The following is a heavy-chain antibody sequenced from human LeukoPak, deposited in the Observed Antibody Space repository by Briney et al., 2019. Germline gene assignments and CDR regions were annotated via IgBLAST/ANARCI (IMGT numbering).Heavy chain of an antibody. CDR3: ARAIWSSGSPGIDY. CDR1: GYTFTSYA. J-gene: IGHJ4*02. V-gene: IGHV1-3*01. D-gene: IGHD3-22*01. Sequence: GASVKVSCKASGYTFTSYAMHWVRQAPGQRLEWMGWINAGNGNTKYSQKFQGRVTITRDTSASTAYMELRSLRSDDTAVYYCARAIWSSGSPGIDYWGQGTLVTVSS. CDR2: INAGNGNT.